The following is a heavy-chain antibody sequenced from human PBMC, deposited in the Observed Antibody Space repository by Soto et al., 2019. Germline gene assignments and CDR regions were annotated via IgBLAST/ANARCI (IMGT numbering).Heavy chain of an antibody. J-gene: IGHJ6*02. Sequence: QVQLVESGGGVVQPGRSLRLSCAASGFTFSSYAMHWVRQAPGKGLEWVAVISYDGSNKYYADSVKGRFTISRDNSKNTLYLQMNSLRAEDTAVYYCARRALAAARSMDVWGQGTTVAVSS. CDR3: ARRALAAARSMDV. V-gene: IGHV3-30-3*01. D-gene: IGHD6-13*01. CDR2: ISYDGSNK. CDR1: GFTFSSYA.